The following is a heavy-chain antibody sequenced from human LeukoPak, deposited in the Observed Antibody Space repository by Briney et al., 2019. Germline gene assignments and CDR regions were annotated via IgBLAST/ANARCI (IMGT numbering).Heavy chain of an antibody. D-gene: IGHD3-3*01. Sequence: GGSLRLSCAASGFTFSSYSMNWVRQAPGKGLEWVSYISSSSSTIYYADSVKGRFTISRDNAKNSLYLQMNSLRAEDTAVYYCARDSNFWSGYYAVGIAVAGTNYFDYWGQGTLVTVSS. CDR1: GFTFSSYS. CDR3: ARDSNFWSGYYAVGIAVAGTNYFDY. J-gene: IGHJ4*02. CDR2: ISSSSSTI. V-gene: IGHV3-48*01.